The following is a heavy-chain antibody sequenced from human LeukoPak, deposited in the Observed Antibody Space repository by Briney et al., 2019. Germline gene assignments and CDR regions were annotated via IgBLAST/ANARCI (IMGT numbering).Heavy chain of an antibody. CDR3: TTTAGYYDTSGYYYFDY. Sequence: GGSLRLSCAAFGFTFSGFALHWVRQASGKGLEWVGRVRGKTYSYATAYAASVKGRFTISRDDSKNTAYLQMNSLKTEDTGVYYCTTTAGYYDTSGYYYFDYWGQGALVTVSS. CDR2: VRGKTYSYAT. CDR1: GFTFSGFA. V-gene: IGHV3-73*01. J-gene: IGHJ4*02. D-gene: IGHD3-22*01.